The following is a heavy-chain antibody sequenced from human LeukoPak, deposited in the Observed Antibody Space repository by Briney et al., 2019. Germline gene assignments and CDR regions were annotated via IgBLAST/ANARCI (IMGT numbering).Heavy chain of an antibody. V-gene: IGHV1-69*06. Sequence: SVKVSCKASGGTFSKSDTSWVRQAPGQGLEWMGGIIPIFGTANYAQKFQGRVTITADKSTSTAYMELSSLRSEDTAVYYCARSWRFCSGDSCYPIDYWGQGTLVTVSS. CDR1: GGTFSKSD. D-gene: IGHD2-15*01. J-gene: IGHJ4*02. CDR2: IIPIFGTA. CDR3: ARSWRFCSGDSCYPIDY.